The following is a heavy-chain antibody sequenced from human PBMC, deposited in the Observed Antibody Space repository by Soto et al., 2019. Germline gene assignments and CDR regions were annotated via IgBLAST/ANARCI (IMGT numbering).Heavy chain of an antibody. Sequence: QVPLVQSGAEVKKPGASVKVSCKASGYTFTSYGISWVRQAPGKGLEWMGWISANNGNTNYAQKIKGRVTMTTDTSTSTAYMELRSLRSDDTAVYCWARDGRYSGSYGGYYFDYWGQGTLVTVSS. J-gene: IGHJ4*02. CDR3: ARDGRYSGSYGGYYFDY. D-gene: IGHD1-26*01. CDR1: GYTFTSYG. CDR2: ISANNGNT. V-gene: IGHV1-18*01.